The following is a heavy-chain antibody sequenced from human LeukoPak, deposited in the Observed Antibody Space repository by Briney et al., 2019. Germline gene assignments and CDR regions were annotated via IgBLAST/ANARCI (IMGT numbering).Heavy chain of an antibody. J-gene: IGHJ3*02. Sequence: GGSLRLSCAASGFTFSSYSMNWVRQAPGKGLEWVSSISSSSSYIYYADSVKGRFTISRDNAKNSLYLQMNSLRAEDTAVYYCARVKGSTHAFDIWGQGQWSPSLQ. CDR1: GFTFSSYS. D-gene: IGHD2-2*01. V-gene: IGHV3-21*01. CDR3: ARVKGSTHAFDI. CDR2: ISSSSSYI.